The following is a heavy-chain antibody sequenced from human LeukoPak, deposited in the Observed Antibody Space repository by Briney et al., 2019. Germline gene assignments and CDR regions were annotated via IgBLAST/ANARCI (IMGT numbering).Heavy chain of an antibody. CDR2: ISSSSSYI. CDR3: VRALGATIVYSYYMDV. D-gene: IGHD5-12*01. Sequence: GGSLRLSCAASGFTFSSYSMNWVRQAPGKGLEWVSSISSSSSYIYYADSVKGRFTISRDNAKNSLYLQMNSLRAEDTAVYYCVRALGATIVYSYYMDVWGKGTTVTVSS. V-gene: IGHV3-21*01. CDR1: GFTFSSYS. J-gene: IGHJ6*03.